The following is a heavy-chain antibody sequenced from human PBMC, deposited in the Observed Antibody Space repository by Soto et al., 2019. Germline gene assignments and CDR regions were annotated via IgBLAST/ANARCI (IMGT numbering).Heavy chain of an antibody. J-gene: IGHJ4*02. CDR1: GYTLSTYD. Sequence: QAQLVQSGAEVKKPGASVKVSCKASGYTLSTYDINWVRQAAGQGLEWMGWMDSYTGNTGYAQEFEGRLIMTRDTSITAAYMELSSLQSEATAVYFCATGSQTLDYGGQGTLVTVSS. V-gene: IGHV1-8*01. CDR2: MDSYTGNT. CDR3: ATGSQTLDY.